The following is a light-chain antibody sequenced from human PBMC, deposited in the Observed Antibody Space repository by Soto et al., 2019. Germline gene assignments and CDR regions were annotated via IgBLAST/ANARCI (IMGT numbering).Light chain of an antibody. CDR1: QSVSSSY. CDR3: QQSFRSPYT. CDR2: GAS. J-gene: IGKJ2*01. V-gene: IGKV3-20*01. Sequence: EIVLTQSPGTLALSPGERATLSCRASQSVSSSYLAWYQQKPGQAPRLLIHGASSRTTGIPDRFSGSGSGTDFTLTIARLEPEDFAVYCCQQSFRSPYTFGQGTRLEIK.